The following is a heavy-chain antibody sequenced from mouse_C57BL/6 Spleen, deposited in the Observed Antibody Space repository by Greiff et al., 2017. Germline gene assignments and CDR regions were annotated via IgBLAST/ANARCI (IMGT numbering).Heavy chain of an antibody. CDR1: GYTFTDYY. CDR3: ARGYYGSSYYYAMDY. CDR2: INPYNGGT. Sequence: VQLQQSGPVLVKPGASVKMSCKASGYTFTDYYMNWVKQSHGKSLEWIGVINPYNGGTSYNQKFKGKATLTVDKSSSTAYMELNSLTSEDSAVYYCARGYYGSSYYYAMDYWGQGTSVTVSS. J-gene: IGHJ4*01. V-gene: IGHV1-19*01. D-gene: IGHD1-1*01.